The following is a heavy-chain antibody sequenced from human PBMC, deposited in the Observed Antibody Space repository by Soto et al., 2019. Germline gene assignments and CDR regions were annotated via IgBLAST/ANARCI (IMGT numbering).Heavy chain of an antibody. CDR1: GGTFSSYA. V-gene: IGHV1-69*13. J-gene: IGHJ6*02. D-gene: IGHD2-15*01. CDR3: ARDFVVVVAATAPYYYGMDV. CDR2: IIPIFGTA. Sequence: ASVKVSCKASGGTFSSYAISWVRQAPGQGLEWMGGIIPIFGTANYAQKFQGRVTITADESTRTAYMEMNSLRDEDTVVYYCARDFVVVVAATAPYYYGMDVWGQGTTVTVSS.